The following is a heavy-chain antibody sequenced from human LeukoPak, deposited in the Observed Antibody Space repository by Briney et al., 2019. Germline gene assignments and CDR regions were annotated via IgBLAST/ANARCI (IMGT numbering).Heavy chain of an antibody. D-gene: IGHD2-2*01. Sequence: GASVKVSCKASGGTFSSYAISWVRQAPGQGLEWMGGIIPIFGTANYAQKFQGRVTITTDESTSTAYMELSSLRSEDTAVYYCARVGCSSTSCYDDYYYYMDVWGKGTTVTVSS. CDR1: GGTFSSYA. J-gene: IGHJ6*03. V-gene: IGHV1-69*05. CDR2: IIPIFGTA. CDR3: ARVGCSSTSCYDDYYYYMDV.